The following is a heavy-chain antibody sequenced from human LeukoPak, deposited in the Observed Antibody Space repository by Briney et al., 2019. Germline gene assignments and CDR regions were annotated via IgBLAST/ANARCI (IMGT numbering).Heavy chain of an antibody. Sequence: SETLSLTCSVSGGSFDSKYWCWIRQPPGKGLEWIGYIYTSGSTNFNPSLRSRVAMSIDTSKNQFSLKVYSVTAADTAVYYCANYTRNVHYYMDVWGKGTTVIVSS. CDR1: GGSFDSKY. J-gene: IGHJ6*03. CDR3: ANYTRNVHYYMDV. V-gene: IGHV4-4*09. D-gene: IGHD1-1*01. CDR2: IYTSGST.